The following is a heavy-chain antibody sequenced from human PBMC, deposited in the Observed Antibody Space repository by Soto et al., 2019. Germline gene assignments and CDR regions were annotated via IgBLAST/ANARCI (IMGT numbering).Heavy chain of an antibody. V-gene: IGHV6-1*01. Sequence: PSQTLSLTCAISGDSVSSSSVTWNWIRQSPSRGLEWLGRTYYRSKWYNDYAVSVKSRITINPDTSKNQFSLQLNSVTPEDTAVYYCARDVMITRGRNAFDIWGQGTMVTVSS. CDR1: GDSVSSSSVT. CDR2: TYYRSKWYN. CDR3: ARDVMITRGRNAFDI. D-gene: IGHD3-16*01. J-gene: IGHJ3*02.